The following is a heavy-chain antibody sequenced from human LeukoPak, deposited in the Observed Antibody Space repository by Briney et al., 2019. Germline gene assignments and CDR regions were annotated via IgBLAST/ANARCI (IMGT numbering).Heavy chain of an antibody. CDR1: GFSLSTSGVG. V-gene: IGHV2-5*02. J-gene: IGHJ4*02. Sequence: SGPTLVKPTQTLTLTCTFSGFSLSTSGVGVGWIRQPPGKALEWLAVIYWDDDKRYSPSLKSRVTITKDTSKNQVVLTMTNMDPVDTATYYCAHLHCTAMAKLGFDYWGQGTLVTVSS. D-gene: IGHD5-18*01. CDR3: AHLHCTAMAKLGFDY. CDR2: IYWDDDK.